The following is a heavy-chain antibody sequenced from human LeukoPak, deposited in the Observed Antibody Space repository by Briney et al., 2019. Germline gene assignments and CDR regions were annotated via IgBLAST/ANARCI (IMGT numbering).Heavy chain of an antibody. CDR2: MNPNSGNT. Sequence: ASVKVSCKASGYTFTSYDINWVRQAPGQGLEWMGWMNPNSGNTGYAQKFQGRVTMTRNTSISTAYMELSSLRSEDTAVYYCARGSSLLTYYDFWSGYGMDVWGQGTTVTVSS. D-gene: IGHD3-3*01. CDR1: GYTFTSYD. CDR3: ARGSSLLTYYDFWSGYGMDV. V-gene: IGHV1-8*01. J-gene: IGHJ6*02.